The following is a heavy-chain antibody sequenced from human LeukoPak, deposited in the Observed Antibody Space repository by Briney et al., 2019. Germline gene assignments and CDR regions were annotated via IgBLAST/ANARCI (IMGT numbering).Heavy chain of an antibody. D-gene: IGHD3-16*01. CDR3: TRNGGGLGY. CDR1: GFTFSSYS. Sequence: GGSLRLSCAASGFTFSSYSMNWVRQAPGKGLEWVSYISSSSSTIYYADSVKGRFTTSRDDSKSTLFLQMHSLTGEDTAVYYCTRNGGGLGYWGQGALVIVSS. V-gene: IGHV3-48*01. CDR2: ISSSSSTI. J-gene: IGHJ4*02.